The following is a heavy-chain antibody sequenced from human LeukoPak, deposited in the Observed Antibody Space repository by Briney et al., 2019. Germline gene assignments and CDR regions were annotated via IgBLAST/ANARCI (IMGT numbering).Heavy chain of an antibody. V-gene: IGHV3-23*01. J-gene: IGHJ4*02. CDR2: ISAGGTT. CDR1: GFTFSSYA. CDR3: AKYFGGWYEDY. D-gene: IGHD6-19*01. Sequence: GGSPRLSCAVSGFTFSSYAMSWVRQAPGKGLQWVSTISAGGTTYYADSVKGRFTVSRDNSKNTLFLQMNSLRAEDTAVYYCAKYFGGWYEDYWGQGTLVTVSS.